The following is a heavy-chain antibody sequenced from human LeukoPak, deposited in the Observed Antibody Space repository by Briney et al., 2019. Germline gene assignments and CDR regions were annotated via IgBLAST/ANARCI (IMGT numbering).Heavy chain of an antibody. V-gene: IGHV3-23*01. CDR2: ISGSGGST. J-gene: IGHJ4*02. D-gene: IGHD3-3*01. Sequence: GGSLRLSCEASEFTFSTYSMNWVRQAPGKGLEWVSSISGSGGSTYYADSVKGRFSISRDNSKNTLDLQMTGLRAEDTALYYCAKGGQNYDFWRFDYWGQGTLVTVSS. CDR3: AKGGQNYDFWRFDY. CDR1: EFTFSTYS.